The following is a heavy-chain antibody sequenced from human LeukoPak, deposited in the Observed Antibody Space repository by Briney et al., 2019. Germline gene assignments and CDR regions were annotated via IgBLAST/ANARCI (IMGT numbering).Heavy chain of an antibody. D-gene: IGHD2-2*01. CDR1: GFTFSDYY. J-gene: IGHJ5*02. CDR2: IYYSGST. V-gene: IGHV4-59*01. Sequence: AGGSLRLSCAASGFTFSDYYMSWIRQPPGKGLEWIGYIYYSGSTNYNPSLKSRVTISVDTSKNQFSLKLSSVTAADTAVYYCARATLTYCSSTSCYGWFDPWGQGTLVTVSS. CDR3: ARATLTYCSSTSCYGWFDP.